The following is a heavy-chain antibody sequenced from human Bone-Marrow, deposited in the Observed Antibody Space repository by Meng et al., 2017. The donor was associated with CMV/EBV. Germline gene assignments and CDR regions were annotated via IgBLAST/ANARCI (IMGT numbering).Heavy chain of an antibody. CDR2: MNPNSGNT. Sequence: ASVKVSCKASGYTFTSYDINWVRQATGQGLEWMGWMNPNSGNTGYAQKFQGRVTMTRNTSISTAYMELSSLRSEDTAVYYCARDADTMVRGVIGFDPWGQGTLVTVSS. J-gene: IGHJ5*02. CDR3: ARDADTMVRGVIGFDP. CDR1: GYTFTSYD. D-gene: IGHD3-10*01. V-gene: IGHV1-8*01.